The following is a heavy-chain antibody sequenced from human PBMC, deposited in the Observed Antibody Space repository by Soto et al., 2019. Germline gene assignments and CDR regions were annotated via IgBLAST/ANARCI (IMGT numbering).Heavy chain of an antibody. Sequence: QVQLVESGGGVVQPGRSLSLSCAASGFTFCSYGMHWVRQAPVKVLEWVAVIWYDGSNKYYADYVKGRFTISRDNAKNTRYLQMNSLRSEDTAVYYCARSAPRSYCGGDCYLFDYWGQGTLVTVSS. CDR2: IWYDGSNK. CDR3: ARSAPRSYCGGDCYLFDY. CDR1: GFTFCSYG. V-gene: IGHV3-33*01. J-gene: IGHJ4*02. D-gene: IGHD2-21*02.